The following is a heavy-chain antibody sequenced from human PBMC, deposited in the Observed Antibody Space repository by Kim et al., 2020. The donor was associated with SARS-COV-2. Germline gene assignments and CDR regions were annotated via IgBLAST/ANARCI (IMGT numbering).Heavy chain of an antibody. Sequence: SETLSLTCSVSGGSISFYYWSWIRQPPGKGLEWIGYMSFTGTASYSPSLKGRVTMSVDTSHNHFSLSLSSLTAADTAAYYCARHLRGQYLYGLDVWGQGT. CDR1: GGSISFYY. CDR2: MSFTGTA. J-gene: IGHJ6*02. V-gene: IGHV4-59*08. D-gene: IGHD2-2*01. CDR3: ARHLRGQYLYGLDV.